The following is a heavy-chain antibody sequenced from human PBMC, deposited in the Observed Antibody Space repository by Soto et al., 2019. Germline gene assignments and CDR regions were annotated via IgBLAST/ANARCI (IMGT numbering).Heavy chain of an antibody. D-gene: IGHD6-13*01. Sequence: PSETLSLTCTVSGGSISSYYWSWIRQPPGKGLEWIGYIYYSGSTNYNPSLKSRVTISVDTSKNQFSLELSSVTAADTAVYYCARGGLAAAGITYYYGMDVWGQGTTVTVSS. CDR2: IYYSGST. V-gene: IGHV4-59*01. J-gene: IGHJ6*02. CDR1: GGSISSYY. CDR3: ARGGLAAAGITYYYGMDV.